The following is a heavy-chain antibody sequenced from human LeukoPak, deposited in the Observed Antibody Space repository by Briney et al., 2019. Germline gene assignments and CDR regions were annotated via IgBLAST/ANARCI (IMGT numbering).Heavy chain of an antibody. Sequence: GASVKVSCKASGYTFTGYYMHWVRQAPGQGLEWMGIINPSGGSTSYAQKFQGRVTMTRDMSTSTVYMELSSLRSEDTAVYYCASARVAGNWFDPWGQGTLVTVSS. D-gene: IGHD6-19*01. CDR2: INPSGGST. CDR3: ASARVAGNWFDP. CDR1: GYTFTGYY. J-gene: IGHJ5*02. V-gene: IGHV1-46*01.